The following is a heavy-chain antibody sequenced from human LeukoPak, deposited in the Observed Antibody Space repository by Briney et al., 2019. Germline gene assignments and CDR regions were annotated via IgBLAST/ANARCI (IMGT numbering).Heavy chain of an antibody. Sequence: GESLKISCQGSGYRFTNYWIGWVRQMPGKGLEWMGIIFLGDSDTRYSPSFQGQVTISADKSISTAYLQWSSLKASDTAIYYCARHEVTAAAGTESDSWGQGTLDTVSS. CDR3: ARHEVTAAAGTESDS. V-gene: IGHV5-51*01. D-gene: IGHD6-13*01. CDR1: GYRFTNYW. CDR2: IFLGDSDT. J-gene: IGHJ4*02.